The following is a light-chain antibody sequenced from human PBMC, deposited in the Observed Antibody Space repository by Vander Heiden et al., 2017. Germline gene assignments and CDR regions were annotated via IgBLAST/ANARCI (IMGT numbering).Light chain of an antibody. Sequence: QPALTQPASVSGSPEQSIRDGGSYNLDAWYQQHPGRAPPLMIYYVNKQPSGVSARFSGAKSCNTASPTVSGRQAEDEADDYCCSSAGVGTLHCVFGGGPRLTVL. CDR2: YVN. V-gene: IGLV2-23*02. CDR1: DGGSYNL. J-gene: IGLJ3*02. CDR3: CSSAGVGTLHCV.